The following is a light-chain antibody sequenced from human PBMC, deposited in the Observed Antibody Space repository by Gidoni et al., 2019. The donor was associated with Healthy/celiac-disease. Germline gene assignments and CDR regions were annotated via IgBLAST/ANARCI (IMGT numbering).Light chain of an antibody. CDR2: DAS. CDR3: QQFRGT. CDR1: QGISSA. V-gene: IGKV1-13*02. Sequence: AIQLTQSPSSLSASVGDRVTITCRASQGISSALAWYQQKPGKAPKLLIYDASSLESGVPSRFSGSGSGTDFTLTISSLQPEDFATYYCQQFRGTFGQGTRLEIK. J-gene: IGKJ5*01.